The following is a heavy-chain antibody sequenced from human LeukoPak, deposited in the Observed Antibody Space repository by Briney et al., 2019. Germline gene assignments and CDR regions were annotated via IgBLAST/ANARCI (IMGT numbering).Heavy chain of an antibody. V-gene: IGHV3-9*01. D-gene: IGHD3-16*01. CDR2: ISWNSGSI. CDR1: GFTFDDYA. J-gene: IGHJ6*03. CDR3: AKDKGGYYYYYMDV. Sequence: GRSLRLSCAASGFTFDDYAMHWVRQAPGKGLEWVSGISWNSGSIGYADSVKGRFTISRDNAKNSLYLQMNSLRAEDTALYYCAKDKGGYYYYYMDVWGKGTTVTASS.